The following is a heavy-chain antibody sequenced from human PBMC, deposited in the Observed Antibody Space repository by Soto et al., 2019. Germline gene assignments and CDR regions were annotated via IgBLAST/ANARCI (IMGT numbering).Heavy chain of an antibody. Sequence: EVQLVESGGGLIQPGGSLRLSCAASGFTVSSNYMSWVRQAPGKGLEWVSVIYSGGSTYYADSVKGRFTISRDNSKNTRYLQMNSLRAEDTSVYYCARDRVESGYPEYFQHWGQGPLVTVSS. V-gene: IGHV3-53*01. D-gene: IGHD3-22*01. J-gene: IGHJ1*01. CDR1: GFTVSSNY. CDR3: ARDRVESGYPEYFQH. CDR2: IYSGGST.